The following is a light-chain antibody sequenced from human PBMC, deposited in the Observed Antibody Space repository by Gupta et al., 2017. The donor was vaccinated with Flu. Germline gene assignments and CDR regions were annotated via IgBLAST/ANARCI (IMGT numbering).Light chain of an antibody. CDR1: ESVNRN. Sequence: LATLSVFPRETATLPCWASESVNRNVAWYQQKPGQAPKHLINGASNRATGIPVRFSGRASGTDFTLTISSLEAEDAAMYHCQQCSTWPRTFGEGTKVEIK. V-gene: IGKV3-15*01. CDR2: GAS. J-gene: IGKJ4*02. CDR3: QQCSTWPRT.